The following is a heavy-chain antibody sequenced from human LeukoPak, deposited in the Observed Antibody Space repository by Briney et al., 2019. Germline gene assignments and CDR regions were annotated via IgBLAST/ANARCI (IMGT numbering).Heavy chain of an antibody. CDR2: IYDDSST. CDR3: ARDLPRGVIRNY. CDR1: GFTVSSKY. D-gene: IGHD3-10*01. V-gene: IGHV3-66*01. J-gene: IGHJ4*02. Sequence: PGGSLRLSCAASGFTVSSKYMSWVRQAPGKGLEWVSVIYDDSSTFYAGSVKGRFSISRDNSKNTLYLQMNSLRAEDTAVYYCARDLPRGVIRNYWGQGTLVTVSS.